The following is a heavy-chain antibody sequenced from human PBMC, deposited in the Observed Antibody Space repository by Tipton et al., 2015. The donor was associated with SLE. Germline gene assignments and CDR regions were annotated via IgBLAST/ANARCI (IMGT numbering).Heavy chain of an antibody. D-gene: IGHD2-8*02. CDR1: GGSSRNIGYY. CDR3: ARVPHPYCAGGHCLDY. V-gene: IGHV4-31*03. J-gene: IGHJ4*02. CDR2: IYYKGHT. Sequence: TLSLTCTVSGGSSRNIGYYWSWIRQSPGKGLEWIGYIYYKGHTDYNPSLKSRATISVDTSQNQFSLRLRSVTVADTAVYYCARVPHPYCAGGHCLDYWGQGAQVRVSS.